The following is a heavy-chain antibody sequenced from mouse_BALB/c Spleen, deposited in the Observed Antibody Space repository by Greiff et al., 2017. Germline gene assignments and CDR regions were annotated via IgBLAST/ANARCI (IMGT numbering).Heavy chain of an antibody. J-gene: IGHJ4*01. Sequence: EVQLQQTGPELVKPGASVKISCKASGYSFTDYIMLWVKQSHGKSLEWIGNINPYYGSTSYNLKFKGKATLTVDKSSSTAYMQLNSLTSEDSAVYYCARGNYYGSSYEAMDYWGQGTSVTVSS. CDR2: INPYYGST. CDR1: GYSFTDYI. D-gene: IGHD1-1*01. CDR3: ARGNYYGSSYEAMDY. V-gene: IGHV1-39*01.